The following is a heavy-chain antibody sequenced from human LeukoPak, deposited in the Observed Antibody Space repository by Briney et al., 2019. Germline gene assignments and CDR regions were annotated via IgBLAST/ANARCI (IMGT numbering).Heavy chain of an antibody. V-gene: IGHV3-30*18. CDR2: ISYDGGNK. D-gene: IGHD2-8*01. CDR1: GFTFSSYG. CDR3: AKGGCYCTNGVCFFDY. Sequence: PGRSLRLSCAASGFTFSSYGMHWVRQAPGKGLEWVAVISYDGGNKYYADSVKGRFTISRDNSKNTLYLQMNSLRAEDTAVYYCAKGGCYCTNGVCFFDYWGQGTLVTGFS. J-gene: IGHJ4*01.